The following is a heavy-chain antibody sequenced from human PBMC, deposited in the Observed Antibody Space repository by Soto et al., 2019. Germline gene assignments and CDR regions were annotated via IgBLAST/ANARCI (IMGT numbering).Heavy chain of an antibody. CDR3: AREWTDGYNYFDY. D-gene: IGHD5-12*01. Sequence: ASVKVSCKASGYTFTGYYMHWVRQAPGQGLEWMGWINPNSGGTNYAQKFQGRVTMTRDTSISTAYMELSRLRSDDTAVYYCAREWTDGYNYFDYWGQGTRVTVSS. CDR2: INPNSGGT. J-gene: IGHJ4*02. CDR1: GYTFTGYY. V-gene: IGHV1-2*02.